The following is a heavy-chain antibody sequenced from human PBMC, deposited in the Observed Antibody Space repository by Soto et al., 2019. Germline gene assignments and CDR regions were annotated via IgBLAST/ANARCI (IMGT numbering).Heavy chain of an antibody. J-gene: IGHJ6*02. CDR2: ISGSGGTT. Sequence: PGGSLRLSCEASGFRFSSYAMTWVRQAPGKGLEWVSVISGSGGTTYYADSVKGRFTISRDNSKNTLYLQMYSLRAEDTAVYYCVKDRTRIIMLRGVKDHGMDVWGQGTRVTVSS. V-gene: IGHV3-23*01. D-gene: IGHD3-10*01. CDR3: VKDRTRIIMLRGVKDHGMDV. CDR1: GFRFSSYA.